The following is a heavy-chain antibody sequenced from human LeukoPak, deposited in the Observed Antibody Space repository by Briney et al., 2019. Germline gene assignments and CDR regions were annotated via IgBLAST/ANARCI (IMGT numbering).Heavy chain of an antibody. CDR2: ILGSGGGT. J-gene: IGHJ4*02. V-gene: IGHV3-23*01. Sequence: GGSLRLSCAASGFTFSTYVMTWVRQAPGKGLEWVSAILGSGGGTYYTDSVKGRFTISRDNSKNTLYLHMNSLRAEDTAVYYCAKLGNFASGSYSDWGQRTLVTVSS. CDR1: GFTFSTYV. CDR3: AKLGNFASGSYSD. D-gene: IGHD3-10*01.